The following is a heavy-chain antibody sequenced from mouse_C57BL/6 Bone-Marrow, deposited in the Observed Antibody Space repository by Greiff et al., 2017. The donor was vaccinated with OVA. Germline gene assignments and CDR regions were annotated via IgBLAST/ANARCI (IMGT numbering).Heavy chain of an antibody. CDR1: GFTFSDYG. D-gene: IGHD4-1*01. Sequence: EVQLMESGGGLVKPGGSLKLSCEASGFTFSDYGMHWVRQAPEKGLEWVAYISSGSSTIYYADTVKGRFTISRDNAMNTLFLQMTSLRSDDTAMYYCARMTGCDYWGQGTTLTVSS. V-gene: IGHV5-17*01. J-gene: IGHJ2*01. CDR3: ARMTGCDY. CDR2: ISSGSSTI.